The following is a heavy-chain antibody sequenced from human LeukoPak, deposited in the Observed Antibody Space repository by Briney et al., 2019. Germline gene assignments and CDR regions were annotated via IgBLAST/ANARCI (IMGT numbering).Heavy chain of an antibody. V-gene: IGHV4-59*01. Sequence: SETLSLTCTVSGGSISSYYWSWIRQPPGKGLVWIGYSYYSGSTNYNPSLKSRVTISVDTSKNQFTLKLSSVTAADTAVYYCARSRSGSYPRFDYWGQGTLVTVSS. J-gene: IGHJ4*02. CDR3: ARSRSGSYPRFDY. CDR2: SYYSGST. CDR1: GGSISSYY. D-gene: IGHD1-26*01.